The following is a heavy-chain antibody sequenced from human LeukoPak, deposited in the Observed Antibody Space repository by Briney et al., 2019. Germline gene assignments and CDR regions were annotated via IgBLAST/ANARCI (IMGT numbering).Heavy chain of an antibody. D-gene: IGHD3-10*01. Sequence: PSETLSLTCAVYGGSFSGYYWSWIRQPPGKGLEWIGEINHSGSTNYNPSLKSRVTISVDTSKNQFSLKLSSVTAADTAVYYCARQRARLYYYGSGSYYKGDFDYWGQGTLVTVSS. CDR2: INHSGST. V-gene: IGHV4-34*01. J-gene: IGHJ4*02. CDR3: ARQRARLYYYGSGSYYKGDFDY. CDR1: GGSFSGYY.